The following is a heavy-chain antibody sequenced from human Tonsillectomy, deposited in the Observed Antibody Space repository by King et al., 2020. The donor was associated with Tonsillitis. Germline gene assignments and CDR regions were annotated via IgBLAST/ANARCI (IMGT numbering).Heavy chain of an antibody. J-gene: IGHJ3*02. Sequence: VQLVESGGGVVQPGGSLRLSCTASGFTFSTYGMHWVRQAPGKGLEWVAFIRYDGSNKCYVDSVKGRFTISRDNSKNTLYLQMNSLRAEDTAAYYCVAPRSGDSYGFDAFDIWGQGTMVTVSS. D-gene: IGHD5-18*01. CDR2: IRYDGSNK. CDR1: GFTFSTYG. CDR3: VAPRSGDSYGFDAFDI. V-gene: IGHV3-30*02.